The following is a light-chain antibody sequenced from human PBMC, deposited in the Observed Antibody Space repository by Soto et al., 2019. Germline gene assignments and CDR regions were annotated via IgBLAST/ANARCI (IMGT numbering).Light chain of an antibody. Sequence: EIVLTQSPGTLSLSPGEGATLSCRVSQSVSSTYLAWYQQKPGQAPRLLIYGASSRATDIPDRFSGSGSGTDFTLTISRLEPEDFAVYYCQRYGSPPPDTFGQGTMLEIK. CDR1: QSVSSTY. CDR2: GAS. J-gene: IGKJ2*01. CDR3: QRYGSPPPDT. V-gene: IGKV3-20*01.